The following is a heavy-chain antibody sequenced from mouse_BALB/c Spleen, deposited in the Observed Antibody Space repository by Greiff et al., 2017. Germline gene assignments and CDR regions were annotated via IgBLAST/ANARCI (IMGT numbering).Heavy chain of an antibody. V-gene: IGHV14-1*02. J-gene: IGHJ3*01. CDR3: ARSRSTMITTWFAY. CDR1: GFNIKDYY. CDR2: IDPENGNT. D-gene: IGHD2-4*01. Sequence: EVQLQQSGAELVRPGALVKLSCKASGFNIKDYYMHWVKQRPEQGLEWIGWIDPENGNTIYDPKFQGKASITADTSSNTAYLQLSSLTSEDTAVYYCARSRSTMITTWFAYWGQGTLVTVSA.